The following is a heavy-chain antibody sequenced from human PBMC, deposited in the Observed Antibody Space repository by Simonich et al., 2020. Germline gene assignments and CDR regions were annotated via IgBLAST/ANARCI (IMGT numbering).Heavy chain of an antibody. J-gene: IGHJ4*02. CDR3: AKRSGVSITGTFDY. D-gene: IGHD1-7*01. Sequence: EVQLLESGGGLVQPGGSLRLSCAASGFTFSSYAMSWVRQAPGKGLEWVSAISGSGGITDYADSVKGRFTISRDNSKNTLYRQMNSLRAEDTAVYYCAKRSGVSITGTFDYWGQGTLVTVSS. V-gene: IGHV3-23*01. CDR2: ISGSGGIT. CDR1: GFTFSSYA.